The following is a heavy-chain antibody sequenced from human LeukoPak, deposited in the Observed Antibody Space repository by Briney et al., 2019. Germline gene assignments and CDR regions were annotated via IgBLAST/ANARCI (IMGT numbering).Heavy chain of an antibody. CDR2: VYYSGST. CDR1: GVSISSYY. D-gene: IGHD2/OR15-2a*01. CDR3: ARGVVAHPFFQRGWFDP. J-gene: IGHJ5*02. V-gene: IGHV4-59*01. Sequence: SETLSLTCTVSGVSISSYYWSWLRQPPGRGREWLGYVYYSGSTNYNPSLKSRVTISVDTSKNQFSLKLSSVTAADTTVYYCARGVVAHPFFQRGWFDPWGQGTRVAVTS.